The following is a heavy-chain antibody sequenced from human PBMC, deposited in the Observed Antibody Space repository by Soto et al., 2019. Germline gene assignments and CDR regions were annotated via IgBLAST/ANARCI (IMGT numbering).Heavy chain of an antibody. CDR3: ASPLWIDDYQWGHFDL. Sequence: QVQLVESGGGVVQPGRSLRLYCAASGFTFSSYAMHWVRQAPGKGLEWVAVISYDGSKKYYADSVKGRFTISRDNSKNTRSLQMNSLRLEDTAVYYCASPLWIDDYQWGHFDLWGRGTLVTVSS. D-gene: IGHD4-17*01. J-gene: IGHJ2*01. CDR2: ISYDGSKK. CDR1: GFTFSSYA. V-gene: IGHV3-30-3*01.